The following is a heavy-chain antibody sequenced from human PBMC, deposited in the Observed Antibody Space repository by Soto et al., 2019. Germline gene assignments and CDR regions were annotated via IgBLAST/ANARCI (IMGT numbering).Heavy chain of an antibody. CDR2: ISAYNGNT. CDR3: ARFNIVVVPAANEYYMDV. D-gene: IGHD2-2*01. J-gene: IGHJ6*03. Sequence: QVQLVQSGAEVKKPGASVKVSCKASGYTFTSYGISWVRQAPGQGLEWMGWISAYNGNTNYAQKLQGRVTMTTDTSTSTVYMELRSLRSDDTAVYYCARFNIVVVPAANEYYMDVWGKGTTVTVSS. V-gene: IGHV1-18*01. CDR1: GYTFTSYG.